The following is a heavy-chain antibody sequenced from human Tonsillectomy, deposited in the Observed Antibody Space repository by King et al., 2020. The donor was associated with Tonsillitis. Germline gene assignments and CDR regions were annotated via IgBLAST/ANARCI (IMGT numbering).Heavy chain of an antibody. Sequence: QLVQSGAEVKKPGASVKVSCKASGYTFTSYDINWVRQATGQGLEWMGWMNPNSGNTGYAQKFQGRVTMTRNTSISTAYMELSSLRSEDTAVYSCARGGTTRRYYYYYMDVWGKGTTVTVSS. J-gene: IGHJ6*03. CDR2: MNPNSGNT. CDR3: ARGGTTRRYYYYYMDV. CDR1: GYTFTSYD. V-gene: IGHV1-8*01. D-gene: IGHD4-11*01.